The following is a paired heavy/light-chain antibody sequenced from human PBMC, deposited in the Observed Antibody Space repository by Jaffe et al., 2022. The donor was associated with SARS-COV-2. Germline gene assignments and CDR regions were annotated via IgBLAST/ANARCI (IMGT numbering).Heavy chain of an antibody. CDR2: ISSSGRTI. J-gene: IGHJ4*02. D-gene: IGHD1-26*01. Sequence: QVQLVESGGGLVKPGGSLRLSCAASGFTFSDHYMTWIRQAPGKGLEWVSYISSSGRTIYYSDSVKGRFTISRDNARNSLYLQMNSLRAEDTAVYFCARDGYSGSFTPLFDSWGQGTPVTVSS. V-gene: IGHV3-11*01. CDR1: GFTFSDHY. CDR3: ARDGYSGSFTPLFDS.
Light chain of an antibody. CDR2: GTS. V-gene: IGKV3-15*01. CDR3: QQYNNWPPLT. CDR1: QSVSSN. J-gene: IGKJ4*01. Sequence: EVVMTQSPATLSVSPGERATLSCRASQSVSSNLAWYQQKPGQAPRLLIYGTSTRATGIPARFSGSGSGTEFTLTISSLESEDFAIYYCQQYNNWPPLTFGGGTKVEIK.